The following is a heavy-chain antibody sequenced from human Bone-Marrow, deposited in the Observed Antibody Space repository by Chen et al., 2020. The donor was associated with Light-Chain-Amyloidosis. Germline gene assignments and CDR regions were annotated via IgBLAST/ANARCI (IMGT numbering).Heavy chain of an antibody. J-gene: IGHJ4*02. CDR3: AKDVGPGTTRYFED. D-gene: IGHD1-7*01. Sequence: EVQRVESGGGLVQPGRSQRLSCAATGFHFEDSAMHWVRQAPGKGLEWVAGISWNSYSIAYAYSVKGRFTLFRDNSKNSLFLQMNSLRAEDTALYYCAKDVGPGTTRYFEDWGQGTLVTVSS. CDR2: ISWNSYSI. CDR1: GFHFEDSA. V-gene: IGHV3-9*01.